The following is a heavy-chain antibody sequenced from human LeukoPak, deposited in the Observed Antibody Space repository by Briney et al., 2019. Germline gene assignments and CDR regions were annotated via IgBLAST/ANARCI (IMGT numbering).Heavy chain of an antibody. Sequence: GGSLRLACAASGFTFSSYGMHWVRQAPGKGLGWVAFIRYDGSNKYYADSVKGRFTISRDNSKNTLYLQMNSLRAEDTAVYYCAKPYQGPGYYDSSGYYLKYWGQGTLVTVSS. V-gene: IGHV3-30*02. J-gene: IGHJ4*02. D-gene: IGHD3-22*01. CDR3: AKPYQGPGYYDSSGYYLKY. CDR1: GFTFSSYG. CDR2: IRYDGSNK.